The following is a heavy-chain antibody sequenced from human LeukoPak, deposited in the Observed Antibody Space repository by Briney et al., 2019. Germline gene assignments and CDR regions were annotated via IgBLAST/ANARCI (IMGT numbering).Heavy chain of an antibody. CDR2: ISGSGGST. D-gene: IGHD2-2*02. Sequence: GGSLRLSCAASGFTFSSYAISWVRQAPGKGLEWVSAISGSGGSTYYADSVKGRFTISRDNSKNTLYLQMNSLRAEDTAVYYCAKDIPSPPLPYYYYGMDVWGQGTTVTVSS. CDR1: GFTFSSYA. J-gene: IGHJ6*02. CDR3: AKDIPSPPLPYYYYGMDV. V-gene: IGHV3-23*01.